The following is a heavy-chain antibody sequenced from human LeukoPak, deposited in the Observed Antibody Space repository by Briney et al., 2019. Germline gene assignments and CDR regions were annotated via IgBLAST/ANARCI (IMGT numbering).Heavy chain of an antibody. CDR1: GYTFTGYY. D-gene: IGHD6-13*01. CDR2: INPNSGGT. J-gene: IGHJ3*02. Sequence: ASVKVSCKASGYTFTGYYMHWVRQAPGQGLEWMGWINPNSGGTNYAQKFQGRVTMTRDTSISTAYMELSRLRSDDTAVYYCAATEYGSSWWAAFDIWGQGTMVTVSS. CDR3: AATEYGSSWWAAFDI. V-gene: IGHV1-2*02.